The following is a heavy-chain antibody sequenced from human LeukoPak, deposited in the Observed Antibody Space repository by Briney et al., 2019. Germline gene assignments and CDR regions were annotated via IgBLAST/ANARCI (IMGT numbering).Heavy chain of an antibody. V-gene: IGHV3-74*01. CDR3: PGDGHYGMYV. CDR1: EFTFSNHW. CDR2: INGDGRTT. J-gene: IGHJ6*02. Sequence: GRSLRLSCAASEFTFSNHWMHWVRQAPGKGLVWVSHINGDGRTTTYADSVKGRFTISRDNAKNTLYLQVNGLRVDDTAVYYCPGDGHYGMYVWGQGTTVTVSS.